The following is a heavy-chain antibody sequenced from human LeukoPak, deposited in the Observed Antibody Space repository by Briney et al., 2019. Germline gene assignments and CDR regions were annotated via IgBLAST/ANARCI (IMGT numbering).Heavy chain of an antibody. CDR3: ARAGSYYDYVWGSYRANYFDY. J-gene: IGHJ4*02. D-gene: IGHD3-16*02. Sequence: SETLSLTCTVSGGSISSYYWSWIRQPPGKGLEWIGYIYYSGSTNYNPSHKSRVTISVDTSKNQFSLKLSSVTAADTAVYYCARAGSYYDYVWGSYRANYFDYWGQGTLVTVSS. V-gene: IGHV4-59*01. CDR2: IYYSGST. CDR1: GGSISSYY.